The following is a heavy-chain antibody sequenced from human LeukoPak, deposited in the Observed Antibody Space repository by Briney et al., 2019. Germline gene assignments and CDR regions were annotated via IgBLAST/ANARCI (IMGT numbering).Heavy chain of an antibody. CDR2: IRYDGSNK. CDR1: GFTFSRYD. CDR3: AKEEDIVVVPAAMDAFDI. J-gene: IGHJ3*02. Sequence: GGSLRLSCVASGFTFSRYDMHWVRQAPGKGLEWVAFIRYDGSNKYYADSVKGRFTISRDNSKDTLYLQMNSLRAEDTAVYYCAKEEDIVVVPAAMDAFDIWGQGTMVTVSS. D-gene: IGHD2-2*01. V-gene: IGHV3-30*02.